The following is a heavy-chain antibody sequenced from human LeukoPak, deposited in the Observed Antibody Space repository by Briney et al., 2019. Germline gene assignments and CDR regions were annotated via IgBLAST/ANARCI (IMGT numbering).Heavy chain of an antibody. CDR3: ARVVVPAARVLWFDY. V-gene: IGHV5-51*01. CDR1: GYTFSSNW. Sequence: GESLKISCKASGYTFSSNWIGWVRQMPGKGLELMGITYPGGSDTRYSPSFQGQVTISVDKSISTAYLQWSSLKASDTAKYYCARVVVPAARVLWFDYWGQGTLVTVSS. J-gene: IGHJ4*02. CDR2: TYPGGSDT. D-gene: IGHD2-2*01.